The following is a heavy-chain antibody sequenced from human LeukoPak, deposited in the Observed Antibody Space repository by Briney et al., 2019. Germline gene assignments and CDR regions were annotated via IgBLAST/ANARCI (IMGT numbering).Heavy chain of an antibody. J-gene: IGHJ4*02. CDR2: IIPIFDTA. D-gene: IGHD2-21*02. CDR3: ARAYMTATRHFDY. Sequence: ASVKVSCKASGGTFNNYVISWVRQAPGQGLEWMGGIIPIFDTANYAQKFQGRVTITADESASTAYMELSSLRSEDTAVYYCARAYMTATRHFDYWGRGTLVTVSS. CDR1: GGTFNNYV. V-gene: IGHV1-69*13.